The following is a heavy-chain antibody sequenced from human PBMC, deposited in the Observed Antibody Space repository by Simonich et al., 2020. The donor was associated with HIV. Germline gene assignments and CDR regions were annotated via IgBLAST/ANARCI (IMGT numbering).Heavy chain of an antibody. CDR1: GFSFTSYW. V-gene: IGHV5-51*03. CDR2: IYLGDSAT. D-gene: IGHD2-2*01. Sequence: EVQLVQSGAEVKMPGESLKISCKGSGFSFTSYWIAWVRQMPGKGLEWMGIIYLGDSATRYSPSFQGQVTMSADTSISTAYLPWSSLKASDTAMYYCKRRQPSTYNLDYRGQGTLVTVSS. J-gene: IGHJ4*02. CDR3: KRRQPSTYNLDY.